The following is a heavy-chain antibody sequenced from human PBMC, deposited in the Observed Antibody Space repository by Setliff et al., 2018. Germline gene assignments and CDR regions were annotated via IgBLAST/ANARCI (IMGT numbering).Heavy chain of an antibody. Sequence: ASVKVSCKASGYNFITFGISWVRQAPGQGLEWMGWISPYNEKTNYAEKFQGRVTMTSDTSTNTVYLEVSSLRSEDTAVYFCARDRFYNSWSGTSITAPHDAFDIWGQGTMVTVSS. CDR1: GYNFITFG. CDR3: ARDRFYNSWSGTSITAPHDAFDI. D-gene: IGHD3-3*01. CDR2: ISPYNEKT. V-gene: IGHV1-18*01. J-gene: IGHJ3*02.